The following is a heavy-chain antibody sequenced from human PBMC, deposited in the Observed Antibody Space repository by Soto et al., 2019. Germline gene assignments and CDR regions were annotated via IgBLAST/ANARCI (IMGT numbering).Heavy chain of an antibody. Sequence: SETLSLTCTVSGASISSSYWSWIRQSPERGLEWIAYVYHTGATNYNPSLKSRVTISLDTSKGQFSLNLTSLTTADTAVYFCARGGNRYSNVASGVGGFDYWGQGSLVTVSS. V-gene: IGHV4-59*01. J-gene: IGHJ4*02. CDR2: VYHTGAT. D-gene: IGHD5-12*01. CDR3: ARGGNRYSNVASGVGGFDY. CDR1: GASISSSY.